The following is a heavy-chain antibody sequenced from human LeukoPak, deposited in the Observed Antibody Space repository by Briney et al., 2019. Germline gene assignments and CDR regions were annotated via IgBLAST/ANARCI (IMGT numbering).Heavy chain of an antibody. Sequence: PETLSLTCAVYGGSFSGYCWSWIRQPPGKGLEWIGEINHSGSTNYNPSLKSRVTISVDTSKNQFSLKLSSVTAADTAVYYCARGRTDRAYSSSWYWNYWGQGTLVTVSS. J-gene: IGHJ4*02. D-gene: IGHD6-13*01. CDR2: INHSGST. CDR1: GGSFSGYC. CDR3: ARGRTDRAYSSSWYWNY. V-gene: IGHV4-34*01.